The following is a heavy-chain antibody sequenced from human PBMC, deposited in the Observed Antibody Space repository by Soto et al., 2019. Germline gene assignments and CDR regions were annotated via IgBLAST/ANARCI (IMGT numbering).Heavy chain of an antibody. J-gene: IGHJ6*02. CDR1: GYTFTSYG. D-gene: IGHD2-2*01. V-gene: IGHV1-18*01. CDR2: ISTYNGNT. CDR3: GRDLYQSVFYYGMDV. Sequence: QVQLMQSGAEVKKPGASVKVSCKASGYTFTSYGISWVRQAPGQGLEWMGWISTYNGNTNYAQKLQGRVTMTTDTPPSTAYMELRSLRSDDTAVYYCGRDLYQSVFYYGMDVWGQGTTVTVSS.